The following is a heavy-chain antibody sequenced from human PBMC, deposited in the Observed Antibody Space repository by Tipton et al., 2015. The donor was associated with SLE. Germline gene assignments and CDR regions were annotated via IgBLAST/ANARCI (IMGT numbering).Heavy chain of an antibody. D-gene: IGHD3-10*01. Sequence: TLSLTCAVSGGSISSNNWWRWVRQPAGKGLGWIGEIYHSGSTNYNPSLKSRATISVDTSKNQSSLKLSSVTAADAAVYYCARGLRFGELPLYYYCMDVWGKGTTVTVSS. J-gene: IGHJ6*03. CDR3: ARGLRFGELPLYYYCMDV. V-gene: IGHV4-4*02. CDR1: GGSISSNNW. CDR2: IYHSGST.